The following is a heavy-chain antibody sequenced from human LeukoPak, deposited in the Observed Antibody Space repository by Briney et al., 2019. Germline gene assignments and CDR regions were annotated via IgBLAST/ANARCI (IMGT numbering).Heavy chain of an antibody. J-gene: IGHJ4*02. D-gene: IGHD3-10*01. CDR1: GFTFSSYA. Sequence: GGSLRLSCAASGFTFSSYAMSWVRQAPGKGLEWVSAISGNGGTTYYVDSVKGRFTISRDNSKNTLYLQMNSLRAEDTAIYYCAKILGYYGNFAIDYWGQGTLVTVSS. CDR3: AKILGYYGNFAIDY. CDR2: ISGNGGTT. V-gene: IGHV3-23*01.